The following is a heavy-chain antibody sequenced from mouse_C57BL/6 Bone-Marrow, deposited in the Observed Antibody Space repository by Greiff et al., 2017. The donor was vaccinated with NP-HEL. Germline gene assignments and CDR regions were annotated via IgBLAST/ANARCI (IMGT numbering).Heavy chain of an antibody. D-gene: IGHD2-3*01. CDR2: IDPETGGT. CDR3: TRGGLLRIDY. V-gene: IGHV1-15*01. Sequence: VKLQESGAELVRPGASVTLSCKASGYTFTDYEMHWVKQTPVHGLEWIGAIDPETGGTAYNQKFKGKAILTADKSSSTAYMELRSLTSEDSAVYYCTRGGLLRIDYWGQGTTLTVSS. CDR1: GYTFTDYE. J-gene: IGHJ2*01.